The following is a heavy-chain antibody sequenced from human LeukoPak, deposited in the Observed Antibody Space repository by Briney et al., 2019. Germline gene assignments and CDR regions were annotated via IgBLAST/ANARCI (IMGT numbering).Heavy chain of an antibody. CDR3: ARVLGYYYYIDI. V-gene: IGHV1-18*01. CDR1: GYTFTSYG. Sequence: ASVSVSCKASGYTFTSYGVSWVRQAPGQGLEWMGWISAYNGNTQYAQNFQGRVTMNTETSTSTAYMDLRSLRSDDTAVYYCARVLGYYYYIDIWGKGTTVTASS. D-gene: IGHD6-13*01. J-gene: IGHJ6*03. CDR2: ISAYNGNT.